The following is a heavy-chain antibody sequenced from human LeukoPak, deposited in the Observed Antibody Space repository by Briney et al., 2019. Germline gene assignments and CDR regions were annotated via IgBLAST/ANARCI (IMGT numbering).Heavy chain of an antibody. V-gene: IGHV1-18*01. CDR2: ISGYNGNT. J-gene: IGHJ6*03. CDR1: GYTFSNYG. D-gene: IGHD5-18*01. CDR3: AREGGAYSYGYSLFDYYYMDV. Sequence: ASMKVSCKASGYTFSNYGINWVRQAPGQGLEWMGWISGYNGNTNYAQKVQGRVTMTTDTSTSTVYMELRSLRSDDTAVYYCAREGGAYSYGYSLFDYYYMDVWGKGTTVTVSS.